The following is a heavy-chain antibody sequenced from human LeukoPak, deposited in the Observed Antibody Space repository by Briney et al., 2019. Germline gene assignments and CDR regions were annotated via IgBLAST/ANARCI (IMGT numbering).Heavy chain of an antibody. CDR2: INPSGRST. J-gene: IGHJ4*02. CDR1: GYTFTSYY. Sequence: ASVKVSCKASGYTFTSYYMHWVRQAPGQGLEWMGIINPSGRSTSYAQKFQGRVTMTRDTSTSTVYMELSSLRAEDTAVYYCAKDSAAYGGNLGFDYWGQGTLVTVSS. D-gene: IGHD4-23*01. V-gene: IGHV1-46*01. CDR3: AKDSAAYGGNLGFDY.